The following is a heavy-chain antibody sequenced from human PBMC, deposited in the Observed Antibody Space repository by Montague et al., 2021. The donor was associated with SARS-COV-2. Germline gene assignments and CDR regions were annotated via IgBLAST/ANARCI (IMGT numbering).Heavy chain of an antibody. Sequence: SETLSLTCTVSGGSFSGYCCSWIRQPPGKGLEWIGEVYHSGSTNYSPSLKSQVTISLDASKNQCSLKVNSVTAADTALYYCARGVGQRVVLMASAWSKYPLDSWGTGTVVTVSS. CDR3: ARGVGQRVVLMASAWSKYPLDS. V-gene: IGHV4-34*01. J-gene: IGHJ4*03. CDR2: VYHSGST. CDR1: GGSFSGYC. D-gene: IGHD6-19*01.